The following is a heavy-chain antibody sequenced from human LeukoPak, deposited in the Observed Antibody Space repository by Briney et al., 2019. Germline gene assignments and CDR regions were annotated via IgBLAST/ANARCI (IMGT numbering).Heavy chain of an antibody. J-gene: IGHJ6*03. CDR2: IRYDGGNK. D-gene: IGHD6-19*01. Sequence: GGSLRLSCAASGFTFSSYGMHWVRQAPGKGLEWVAFIRYDGGNKYYADSVKGRFTISRDNSKNTLYLQMNSLRAEDTAVYYCAKEGIAVAGTGYYYYYYYMDVWGKGTTVTVSS. V-gene: IGHV3-30*02. CDR3: AKEGIAVAGTGYYYYYYYMDV. CDR1: GFTFSSYG.